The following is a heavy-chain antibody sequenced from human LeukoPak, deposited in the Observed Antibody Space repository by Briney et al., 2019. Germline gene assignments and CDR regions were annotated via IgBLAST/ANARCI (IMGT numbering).Heavy chain of an antibody. CDR1: GDSINNYY. CDR3: ARGGYSDSYGPYYFDS. CDR2: ISYSGNT. Sequence: PSETLSLNCTVSGDSINNYYRSWIRQPPGRNLEWIGYISYSGNTNNSPFFKSRVTMSIGTSENLFSLKLTSVTAADTAVYYCARGGYSDSYGPYYFDSWGQGTLVTVSS. D-gene: IGHD5-18*01. V-gene: IGHV4-59*13. J-gene: IGHJ4*02.